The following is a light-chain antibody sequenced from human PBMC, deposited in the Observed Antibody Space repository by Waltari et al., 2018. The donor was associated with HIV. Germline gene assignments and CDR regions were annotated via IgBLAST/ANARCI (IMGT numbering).Light chain of an antibody. J-gene: IGKJ5*01. V-gene: IGKV3-20*01. CDR1: QSVDSSY. Sequence: EIALAPSPGTLSLSPGDRATLSCRTSQSVDSSYLAWYQQKAGQAPRLLIYAASTRATGIPDRFSGSGSGTDFTLTISRLEPEDFAVYYCLQYGTSPPITFGQGTRLEIK. CDR3: LQYGTSPPIT. CDR2: AAS.